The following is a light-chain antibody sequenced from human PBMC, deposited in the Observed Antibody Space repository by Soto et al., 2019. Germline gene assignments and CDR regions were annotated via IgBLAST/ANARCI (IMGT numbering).Light chain of an antibody. J-gene: IGKJ4*01. CDR3: QQDYTLPLT. CDR2: AAS. V-gene: IGKV3D-7*01. CDR1: QSIGNSY. Sequence: EIVITQSPATLSLSPGERATLSCRASQSIGNSYLSWYQQKPGQAPRLLIYAASTRATGIPARFSGSGSGTDFTLTISSLQPEDFAVYYCQQDYTLPLTFGGGTKVDI.